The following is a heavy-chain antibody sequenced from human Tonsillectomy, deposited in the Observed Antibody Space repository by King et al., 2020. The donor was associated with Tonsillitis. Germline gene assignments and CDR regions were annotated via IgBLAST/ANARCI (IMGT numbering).Heavy chain of an antibody. CDR1: GGSISSGNW. D-gene: IGHD1-26*01. J-gene: IGHJ4*02. Sequence: VQLQESDPGLVKPSGTLSLTCAVSGGSISSGNWWSWVRQPPGKGLEWIGEIYHSGSTNYNPSLKSRVTISVNKSKNQFSLNLSSVTAADTAVYYCARGPAGSGEGHFDYWGQGTLVTVSS. V-gene: IGHV4-4*02. CDR3: ARGPAGSGEGHFDY. CDR2: IYHSGST.